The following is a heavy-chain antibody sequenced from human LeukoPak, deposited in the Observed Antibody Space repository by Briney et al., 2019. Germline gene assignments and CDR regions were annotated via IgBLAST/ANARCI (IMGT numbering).Heavy chain of an antibody. J-gene: IGHJ4*02. V-gene: IGHV4-34*01. Sequence: SETLSLTCAVYGGSFSGYYWSWIRQPPGKGLEWIGEINHSGSTNYNPSLKSRVTISVDTSKNQFSLKLSSVTAADTAVYYCARNRAYCGGDCYSFDYWGQGTLVTVSS. CDR1: GGSFSGYY. CDR2: INHSGST. CDR3: ARNRAYCGGDCYSFDY. D-gene: IGHD2-21*02.